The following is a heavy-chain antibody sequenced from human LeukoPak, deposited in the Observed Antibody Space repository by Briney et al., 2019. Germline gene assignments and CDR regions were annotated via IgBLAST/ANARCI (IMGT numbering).Heavy chain of an antibody. CDR2: ISYDGSNK. CDR1: GFTFSSYG. CDR3: AKDATRKDPAYFDY. J-gene: IGHJ4*02. Sequence: GRSLRLSCAASGFTFSSYGMHWVRQAPGKGLEGVAVISYDGSNKYYADSVKGRFTISRDNSKNTLYLQMNSLRAEDTAVYYCAKDATRKDPAYFDYWGQGTLVTVSS. D-gene: IGHD6-6*01. V-gene: IGHV3-30*18.